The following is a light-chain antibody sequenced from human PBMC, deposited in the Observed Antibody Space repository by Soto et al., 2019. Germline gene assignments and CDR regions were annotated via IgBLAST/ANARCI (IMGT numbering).Light chain of an antibody. Sequence: EIILTQSPDTLSLSPGERATLSCMSSQTVSSNYLAWCQQRPGQAPRLLIYGASTRATGIPARFSGSGSGTEFTLTISSLQSEDFAVYYCQQYNNWPPLTFGGGTKVDI. CDR3: QQYNNWPPLT. CDR2: GAS. J-gene: IGKJ4*01. CDR1: QTVSSN. V-gene: IGKV3-15*01.